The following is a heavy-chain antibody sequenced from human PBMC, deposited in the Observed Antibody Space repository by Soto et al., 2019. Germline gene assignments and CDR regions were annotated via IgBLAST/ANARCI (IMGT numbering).Heavy chain of an antibody. CDR3: AKDLWSGRGGGIDY. Sequence: EVQLLDSGGGLVQPGGSPRLSCAASGFTFSSYAMHWVRQAPGKGLEWVSTISGAALNTYYADSVKGRFTISRDSSKRTVYQQMNSLSAADTAVYYCAKDLWSGRGGGIDYWGQGTLVTVSS. CDR2: ISGAALNT. J-gene: IGHJ4*02. CDR1: GFTFSSYA. V-gene: IGHV3-23*01. D-gene: IGHD3-3*01.